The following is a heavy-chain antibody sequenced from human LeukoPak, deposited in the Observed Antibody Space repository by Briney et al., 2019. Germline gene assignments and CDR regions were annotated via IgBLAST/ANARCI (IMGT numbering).Heavy chain of an antibody. D-gene: IGHD5-12*01. CDR3: TAYDPSDYYGMDV. Sequence: GRSLRLSCTASGFTFGDYAMTWVRQAPGKGLEWVGFIRSKAYGGTTDFAASVKGRFIISRDDSKGIAYLQMNSLKTEDTAVYYCTAYDPSDYYGMDVWGQGTTVTVS. CDR1: GFTFGDYA. J-gene: IGHJ6*02. CDR2: IRSKAYGGTT. V-gene: IGHV3-49*04.